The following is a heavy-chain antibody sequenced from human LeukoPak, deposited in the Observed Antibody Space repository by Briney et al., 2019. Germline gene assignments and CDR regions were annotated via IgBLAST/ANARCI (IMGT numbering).Heavy chain of an antibody. V-gene: IGHV1-24*01. CDR2: FDPEVDET. Sequence: GGSLRLSCAASGFTFSNAWMSWVRQAPGKGLEWMGAFDPEVDETTYAQKFQGRFTMTEDTSTDTAFMELSSLTSDDTAVYYCATDRIVEVNFEAFQIWGQGTMVTVSS. CDR3: ATDRIVEVNFEAFQI. D-gene: IGHD1-26*01. J-gene: IGHJ3*02. CDR1: GFTFSNAW.